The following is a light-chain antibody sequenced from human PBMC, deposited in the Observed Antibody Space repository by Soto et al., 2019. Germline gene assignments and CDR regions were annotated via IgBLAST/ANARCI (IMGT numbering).Light chain of an antibody. V-gene: IGLV2-14*01. J-gene: IGLJ3*02. CDR3: RSYTNVNTLGV. CDR2: EVS. CDR1: SSDIGGYNY. Sequence: QSALTQPASVSGSPGQSITISCTGTSSDIGGYNYVSWYQQHSGKAPKLLIYEVSNRPSGVSSRFSGSKSGTTASLTISGLQPEDEADYYCRSYTNVNTLGVFGGGTKLTVL.